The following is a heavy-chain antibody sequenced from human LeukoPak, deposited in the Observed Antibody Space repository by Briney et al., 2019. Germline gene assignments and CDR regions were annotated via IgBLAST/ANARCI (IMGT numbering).Heavy chain of an antibody. V-gene: IGHV3-23*01. CDR3: VKDAFYASGTYYDS. CDR2: ISTNGGST. D-gene: IGHD3-10*01. CDR1: GFTFSSYA. Sequence: PGGSLRLSCEASGFTFSSYAMSWVRQAPGKGLEWVSGISTNGGSTYYADSVKGRFTISRDNSKNTLSLQMNSLGAEDTAVYYCVKDAFYASGTYYDSWGQGTLVTVSS. J-gene: IGHJ5*02.